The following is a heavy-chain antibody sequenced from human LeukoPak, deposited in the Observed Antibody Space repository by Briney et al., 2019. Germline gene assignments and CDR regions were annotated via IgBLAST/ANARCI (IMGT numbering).Heavy chain of an antibody. V-gene: IGHV1-2*02. CDR3: AREIIYPYYDFWSGYSDFDY. CDR1: GYTFTGYY. CDR2: INPNSGGT. Sequence: GASVKVSCKASGYTFTGYYMHWVRQAPGQGLEWMGWINPNSGGTNYAQKFQGRVTMTRDTSISTAYMELSRLRSDDTAVYYCAREIIYPYYDFWSGYSDFDYWGQGTLVTVSS. J-gene: IGHJ4*02. D-gene: IGHD3-3*01.